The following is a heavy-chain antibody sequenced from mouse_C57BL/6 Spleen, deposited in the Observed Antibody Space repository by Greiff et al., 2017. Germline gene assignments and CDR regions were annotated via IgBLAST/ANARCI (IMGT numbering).Heavy chain of an antibody. J-gene: IGHJ2*01. D-gene: IGHD2-3*01. CDR1: GYTFTSYW. CDR3: ARFVRDGYYFDY. Sequence: QVQLQQPGAELVRPGSSVKLSCKASGYTFTSYWMHWVKQRPIQGLEWIGNIDPSDSETHYNQKFKDKATLTVDKSSSTAYMQLRSLTSEDSAVYYCARFVRDGYYFDYWGQGTTLTVSS. V-gene: IGHV1-52*01. CDR2: IDPSDSET.